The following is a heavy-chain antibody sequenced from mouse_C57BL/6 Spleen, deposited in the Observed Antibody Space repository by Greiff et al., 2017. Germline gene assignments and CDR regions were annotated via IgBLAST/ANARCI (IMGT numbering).Heavy chain of an antibody. D-gene: IGHD2-5*01. CDR2: INPSTGGT. V-gene: IGHV1-42*01. J-gene: IGHJ4*01. CDR1: GYSFTGYY. CDR3: ARREDSNYDYAMDY. Sequence: EVQLVESGPELVKPGASVKISCKASGYSFTGYYMNWVKQSPEKSLEWIGEINPSTGGTTYNQKFKAKATLTVDKSSSTAYMQLKSLTSEDSAVYYCARREDSNYDYAMDYWGQGTSVTVSS.